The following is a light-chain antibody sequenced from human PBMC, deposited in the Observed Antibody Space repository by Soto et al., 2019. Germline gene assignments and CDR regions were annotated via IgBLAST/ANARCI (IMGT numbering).Light chain of an antibody. CDR3: QTWVTGIQV. V-gene: IGLV4-69*01. Sequence: QLVLTQSPSASAFLGASVKLTCTLSSGHSSYAIAWHQQRPEKGPRYLMKLNSDGSHSKGDGIPDRFSGSSSGAERYLTISSLQSEDEADYYCQTWVTGIQVFGGGTKLTVL. CDR2: LNSDGSH. J-gene: IGLJ2*01. CDR1: SGHSSYA.